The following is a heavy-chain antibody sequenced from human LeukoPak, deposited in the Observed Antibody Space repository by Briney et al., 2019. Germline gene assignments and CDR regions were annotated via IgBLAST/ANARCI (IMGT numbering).Heavy chain of an antibody. J-gene: IGHJ4*02. CDR1: GGSISSGGYS. D-gene: IGHD6-13*01. Sequence: SETLSLTCPVSGGSISSGGYSWRWIRQPPGKGLEWIGYIYHSGSTYYNPSLKSRVTISVDRSKNQFSLKLSSVTAADTAVYYCARVVRDPSSSWYFDYWGQGTLVTVSS. CDR2: IYHSGST. V-gene: IGHV4-30-2*01. CDR3: ARVVRDPSSSWYFDY.